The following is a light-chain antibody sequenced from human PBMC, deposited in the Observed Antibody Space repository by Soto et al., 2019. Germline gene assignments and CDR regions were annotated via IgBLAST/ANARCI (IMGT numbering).Light chain of an antibody. J-gene: IGLJ2*01. V-gene: IGLV2-8*01. CDR3: SSFAGNKNLV. Sequence: QSALTQADSASGSPQQSVTISFTGTSSEVGGYNYVSWYQQHPGKAPKLMISEVSKRPSRAPDRFSGYKSGNTASLNVSGLQAEHEAEYYCSSFAGNKNLVFGGGTKLTVL. CDR2: EVS. CDR1: SSEVGGYNY.